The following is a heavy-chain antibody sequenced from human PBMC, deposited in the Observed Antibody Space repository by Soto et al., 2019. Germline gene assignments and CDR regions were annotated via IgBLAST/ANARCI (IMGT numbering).Heavy chain of an antibody. J-gene: IGHJ6*02. Sequence: QVQLQESGPGLVKPSQTLSLTCTVSGGSISSGDYYWSWIRQPPGKGLEWIGYIYYSGSTYYNPSLKSRVTISVDTSKNQFSLKPSSVTAADTSVYYCARGYCSGGSCYSAYYYGMDVWGQGTTVTVSS. V-gene: IGHV4-30-4*01. CDR3: ARGYCSGGSCYSAYYYGMDV. CDR2: IYYSGST. CDR1: GGSISSGDYY. D-gene: IGHD2-15*01.